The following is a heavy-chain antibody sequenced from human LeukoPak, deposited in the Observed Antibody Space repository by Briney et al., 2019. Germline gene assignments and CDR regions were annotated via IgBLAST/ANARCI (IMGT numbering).Heavy chain of an antibody. CDR3: ARDGYSSGWYFDY. CDR2: ISSSSSYI. Sequence: KPGGSLRLSCAASGFTFSSYSMNWVRQAPGKGLEWVSSISSSSSYIYYADSVKGRFTISRDNAKNSLYLQMNSLRAEDTAVYYCARDGYSSGWYFDYWGQGTLVTVSS. CDR1: GFTFSSYS. D-gene: IGHD6-19*01. V-gene: IGHV3-21*01. J-gene: IGHJ4*02.